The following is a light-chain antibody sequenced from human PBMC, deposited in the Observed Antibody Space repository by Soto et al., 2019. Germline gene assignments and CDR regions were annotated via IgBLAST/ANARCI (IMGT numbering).Light chain of an antibody. CDR2: EVT. J-gene: IGLJ2*01. CDR3: SSYTSSNTLI. Sequence: QSVLTQPPSASGSPGQSVTISCPGTSSDVGGYNYVSWYKQYPGKAPKVMIYEVTNRPSGVSNRVSGSKSGNTASLTISGLQAEDEADYYCSSYTSSNTLIFGGGTKVTVL. CDR1: SSDVGGYNY. V-gene: IGLV2-14*01.